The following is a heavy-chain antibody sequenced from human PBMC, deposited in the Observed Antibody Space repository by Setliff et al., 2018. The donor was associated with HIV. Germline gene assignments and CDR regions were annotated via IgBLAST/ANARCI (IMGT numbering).Heavy chain of an antibody. J-gene: IGHJ4*02. CDR1: GGSISSGGYY. D-gene: IGHD2-21*02. V-gene: IGHV4-31*03. CDR2: IYYSGGT. Sequence: SETLSLTCTVSGGSISSGGYYWSWIRQHPGKGLEWIGYIYYSGGTYYNPSLKSRVTISVATSKNQFSLKLSSVTAADTAVYYCARVPTNPDFYCGTDCYWSSFDYWGQGILVTVSS. CDR3: ARVPTNPDFYCGTDCYWSSFDY.